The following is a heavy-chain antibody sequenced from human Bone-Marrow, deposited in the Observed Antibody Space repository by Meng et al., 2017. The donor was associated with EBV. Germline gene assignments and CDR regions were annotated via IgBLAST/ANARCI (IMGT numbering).Heavy chain of an antibody. Sequence: EVQRLGSGGGLVQPGGSLRLSCAASGFTFSSYAMSWVRQAPGKGLEWVSAISGSGGSTYYADSVKGRFTISRDNSKNTLYLQMNSLRAEDTAVYYCAKGYDSSGYYYYWGQGTLVTVSS. CDR3: AKGYDSSGYYYY. V-gene: IGHV3-23*01. D-gene: IGHD3-22*01. J-gene: IGHJ4*02. CDR1: GFTFSSYA. CDR2: ISGSGGST.